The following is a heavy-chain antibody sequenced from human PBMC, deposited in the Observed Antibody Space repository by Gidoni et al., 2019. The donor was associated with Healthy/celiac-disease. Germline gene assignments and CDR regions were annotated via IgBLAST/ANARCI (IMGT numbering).Heavy chain of an antibody. Sequence: HVQLVQSGAEVKKPGSSVKVSCKASGGTFSSYTISWVRQAPGQGLEWMGRIIPILGIANYAQKFQGRVTITADKSTSTAYMELSSMRSEDTAVYYCARAIDRSRDAFDIWGQGTMVTVSS. CDR2: IIPILGIA. D-gene: IGHD6-6*01. J-gene: IGHJ3*02. CDR3: ARAIDRSRDAFDI. CDR1: GGTFSSYT. V-gene: IGHV1-69*02.